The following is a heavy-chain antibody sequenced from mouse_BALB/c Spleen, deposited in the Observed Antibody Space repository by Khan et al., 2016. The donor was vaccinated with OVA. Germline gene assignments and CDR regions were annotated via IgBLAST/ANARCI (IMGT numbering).Heavy chain of an antibody. CDR3: ARRNYFGYTFAY. D-gene: IGHD1-2*01. CDR1: GYTFTDYY. Sequence: VELVESGAELARPGASVKLSCTASGYTFTDYYINWVKQRTGQGLEWIGEISPGSGDTSYNERFMGKATLTADKSSSTAYMQLSSLTSEASAVYFCARRNYFGYTFAYWGQGTLVTVSA. V-gene: IGHV1-77*01. J-gene: IGHJ3*01. CDR2: ISPGSGDT.